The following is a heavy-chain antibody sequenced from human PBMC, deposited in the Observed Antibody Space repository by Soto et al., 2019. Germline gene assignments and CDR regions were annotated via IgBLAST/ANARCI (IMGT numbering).Heavy chain of an antibody. CDR2: INSDGSST. CDR3: ARDPDYGGNLDY. J-gene: IGHJ4*02. CDR1: GFTFSSYW. Sequence: GGSLRLSCAASGFTFSSYWMNWVRQAPGKGLVWVSRINSDGSSTSYADSVKGRFTISRDNAKNTLYLQMNSLRAEDTAVYYCARDPDYGGNLDYWGQGTLVTVSS. V-gene: IGHV3-74*01. D-gene: IGHD4-17*01.